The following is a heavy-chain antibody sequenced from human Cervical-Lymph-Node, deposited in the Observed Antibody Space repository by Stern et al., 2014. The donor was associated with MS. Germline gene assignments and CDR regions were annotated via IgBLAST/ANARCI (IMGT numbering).Heavy chain of an antibody. CDR2: ISWNSGSI. CDR1: GFTFDDYA. J-gene: IGHJ4*02. CDR3: AKDIGAVAGYSSSASDY. D-gene: IGHD6-6*01. Sequence: MQLVQSGGGLVQPGTSLRLSCAASGFTFDDYAMHWVRQVPGKGLEWVSSISWNSGSIDYADSVKGRFTISRDNAKNSLYLQMNSLRAEDTALYYCAKDIGAVAGYSSSASDYWGQGTLVTVSS. V-gene: IGHV3-9*01.